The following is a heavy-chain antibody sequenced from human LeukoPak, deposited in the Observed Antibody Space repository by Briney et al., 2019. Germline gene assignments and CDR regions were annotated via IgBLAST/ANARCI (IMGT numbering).Heavy chain of an antibody. Sequence: GGSLRLSCAASGFTVYSDAMSWVRQAPGKGLEWVSAIRGSGVATFYADSVKGRFTISRDNSRNTLYLQMNSLGAEDTAVYFCASRVDTTLVWGQGTLVTVSS. CDR2: IRGSGVAT. D-gene: IGHD1-1*01. V-gene: IGHV3-23*01. J-gene: IGHJ1*01. CDR1: GFTVYSDA. CDR3: ASRVDTTLV.